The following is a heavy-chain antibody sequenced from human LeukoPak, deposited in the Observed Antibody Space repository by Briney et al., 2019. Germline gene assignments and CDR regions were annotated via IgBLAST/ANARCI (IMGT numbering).Heavy chain of an antibody. V-gene: IGHV3-23*01. CDR2: ISGSGGTT. CDR1: GFSISNYA. Sequence: GGSLRLSCAASGFSISNYAMSWVRQAPGKGLEWVSGISGSGGTTYYPDSVKGRFTTSRDNSKNTLYLQMNSLRAEDTAVYYCVKDKTMGYYGSGSFWFYGWGQGRLVT. J-gene: IGHJ4*02. D-gene: IGHD3-10*01. CDR3: VKDKTMGYYGSGSFWFYG.